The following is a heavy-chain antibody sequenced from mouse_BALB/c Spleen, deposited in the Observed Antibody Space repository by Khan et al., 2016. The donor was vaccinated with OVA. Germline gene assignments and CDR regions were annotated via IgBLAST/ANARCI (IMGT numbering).Heavy chain of an antibody. CDR3: ARVAYYYDGEGFAY. CDR2: VSTGGSYT. Sequence: EVKLVESGGDLVKPGGSLKLSCAASGFTFSTYGMSWVRQTPDKRLEWVATVSTGGSYTYYQDSVKGRFTISRDNAKNTLYLQMSSLKSEDTAMFYCARVAYYYDGEGFAYWGQGTLVTVSA. V-gene: IGHV5-6*01. J-gene: IGHJ3*01. D-gene: IGHD1-1*01. CDR1: GFTFSTYG.